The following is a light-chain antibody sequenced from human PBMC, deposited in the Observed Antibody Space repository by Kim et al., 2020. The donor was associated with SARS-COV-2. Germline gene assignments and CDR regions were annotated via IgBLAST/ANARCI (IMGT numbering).Light chain of an antibody. V-gene: IGLV4-69*01. Sequence: QLVLTQSPSASASLGASVKLTCTLSSGHSSYAIAWQQQQPEKGPRYLMKLNSDGSHSKGDGIPDRFSGSSSGAERYLTISSHQAEDEADDYCQTWGTGIVVFGGGTQLTVL. J-gene: IGLJ2*01. CDR1: SGHSSYA. CDR3: QTWGTGIVV. CDR2: LNSDGSH.